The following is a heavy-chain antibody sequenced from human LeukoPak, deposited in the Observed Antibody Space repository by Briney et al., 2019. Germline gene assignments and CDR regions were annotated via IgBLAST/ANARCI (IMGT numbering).Heavy chain of an antibody. CDR1: GFTFDDYA. J-gene: IGHJ4*02. CDR2: ISWNSGSI. CDR3: AKGTHYGDYLSV. V-gene: IGHV3-9*01. Sequence: PGRSLRPSCAASGFTFDDYAMHWVRQAPGKGLEWVSGISWNSGSIGYADSVKGRFTISRDNAKNSLYLQMNSLRAEDTALYYCAKGTHYGDYLSVWGQGTLVTVSS. D-gene: IGHD4-17*01.